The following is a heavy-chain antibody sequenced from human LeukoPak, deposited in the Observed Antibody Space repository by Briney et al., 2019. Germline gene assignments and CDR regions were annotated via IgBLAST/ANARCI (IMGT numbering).Heavy chain of an antibody. V-gene: IGHV3-15*01. CDR1: GFTFSNAW. CDR3: TTDVEDYYGSGSYYNGEYYFDY. CDR2: IKSKTDGGTT. Sequence: PGGSLRLSCAASGFTFSNAWMSWVRQAPGKGLEWVGRIKSKTDGGTTDYAAPVKGRFTISRDDSKNTLYLQMNSLKTEDTAVYHCTTDVEDYYGSGSYYNGEYYFDYWGQGTLVTVSS. D-gene: IGHD3-10*01. J-gene: IGHJ4*02.